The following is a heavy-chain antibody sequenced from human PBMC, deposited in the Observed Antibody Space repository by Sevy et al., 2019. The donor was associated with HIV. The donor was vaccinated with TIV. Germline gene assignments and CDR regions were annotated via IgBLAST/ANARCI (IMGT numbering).Heavy chain of an antibody. CDR2: ISSSSSTI. D-gene: IGHD4-17*01. J-gene: IGHJ4*02. CDR1: GFTFSSYS. Sequence: GGSLRLSCAASGFTFSSYSMNWVRQAPGKGLEWVSYISSSSSTIFYADSVKGRFTISRDNAKNSLYLQMNSLTAEDTAAYYCARDEQTYGDYDYFDYWGQGTLVTVSS. CDR3: ARDEQTYGDYDYFDY. V-gene: IGHV3-48*01.